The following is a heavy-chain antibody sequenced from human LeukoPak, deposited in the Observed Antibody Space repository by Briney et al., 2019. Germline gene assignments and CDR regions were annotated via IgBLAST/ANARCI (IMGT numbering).Heavy chain of an antibody. V-gene: IGHV1-2*02. J-gene: IGHJ4*02. CDR1: GYIFTGYY. D-gene: IGHD3-16*01. CDR3: ARVRYRLAETYIDY. CDR2: INPNSGDT. Sequence: ASVLRSCKASGYIFTGYYMKWGRQAPGQGLEWMGWINPNSGDTNYAQKFQGRVTMTRDTSISTAYMELSRLRSDDTAVYYCARVRYRLAETYIDYWGQGTLVTVSS.